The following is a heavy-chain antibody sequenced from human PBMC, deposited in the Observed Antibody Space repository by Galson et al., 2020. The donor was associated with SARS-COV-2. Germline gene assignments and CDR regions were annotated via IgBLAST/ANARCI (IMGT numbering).Heavy chain of an antibody. J-gene: IGHJ4*02. Sequence: GGSLRLSCAASGFTFSSYGMHWVRQAPGKGLEWVAGIWYDGSNKNYADSVKGRFTISRDNSKNTLYLQMNSLRAEDTAVYYCAKQSLRSIVVVPAAMDYWGQGTLVTVSS. V-gene: IGHV3-33*06. CDR2: IWYDGSNK. CDR3: AKQSLRSIVVVPAAMDY. D-gene: IGHD2-2*01. CDR1: GFTFSSYG.